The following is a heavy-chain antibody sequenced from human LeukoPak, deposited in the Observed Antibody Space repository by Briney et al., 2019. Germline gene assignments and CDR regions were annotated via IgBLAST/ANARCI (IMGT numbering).Heavy chain of an antibody. CDR3: ARDLGDGEYFFDF. Sequence: PGGSLRLSCEASGFNFNSHTMGWVRQAPGKGLEWISSITSGSTTIYYGDSVRGRFTVSRDNAKNSLYLQMNSMMVADTAVYFCARDLGDGEYFFDFWGQGTLVSVSS. V-gene: IGHV3-48*04. CDR1: GFNFNSHT. D-gene: IGHD3-10*01. CDR2: ITSGSTTI. J-gene: IGHJ4*02.